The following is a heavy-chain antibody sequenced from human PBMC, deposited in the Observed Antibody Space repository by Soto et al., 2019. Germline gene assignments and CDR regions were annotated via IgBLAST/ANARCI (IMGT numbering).Heavy chain of an antibody. CDR2: IYYSGST. CDR3: ARPWTSSGYYYYYH. Sequence: SETLSLTCTVSGDSISSSSYYWGWIRQPPGKGLEWIGSIYYSGSTYYNPSLKSRVTISVDTSKNQFSLKLSSVTAADTPVYYWARPWTSSGYYYYYHWGQGTLVTVSS. CDR1: GDSISSSSYY. D-gene: IGHD3-22*01. V-gene: IGHV4-39*01. J-gene: IGHJ4*02.